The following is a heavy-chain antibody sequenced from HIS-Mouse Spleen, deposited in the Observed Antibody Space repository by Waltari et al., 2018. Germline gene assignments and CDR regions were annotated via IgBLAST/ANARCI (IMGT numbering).Heavy chain of an antibody. CDR3: ARGGLAAAGWYFDL. D-gene: IGHD6-13*01. J-gene: IGHJ2*01. CDR1: GFTVSSNY. Sequence: EVQLVESGGGLIQPGGSLRLCWAASGFTVSSNYMSWVRRAPGKGLEWVSVIYSGGSTYYADSVKGRFTISRYNSKNTLYLQMNSLRAEDTAVYYCARGGLAAAGWYFDLWGRGTLVTVSS. CDR2: IYSGGST. V-gene: IGHV3-53*01.